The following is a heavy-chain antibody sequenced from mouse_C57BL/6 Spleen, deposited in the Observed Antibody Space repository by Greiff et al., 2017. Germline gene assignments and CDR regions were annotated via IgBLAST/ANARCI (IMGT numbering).Heavy chain of an antibody. CDR1: GYTFTSYW. V-gene: IGHV1-52*01. CDR2: IDPSDSET. Sequence: QVQLQQPGAELVRPGSSVKLSCKASGYTFTSYWMHWVKQRPIQGLEWIGNIDPSDSETHYNQKFKDKATLTVDKSSSTAYMQLSSLTSEDSAVYYCARGTTVVEDYYAMDYWGQGTSVTVSS. CDR3: ARGTTVVEDYYAMDY. J-gene: IGHJ4*01. D-gene: IGHD1-1*01.